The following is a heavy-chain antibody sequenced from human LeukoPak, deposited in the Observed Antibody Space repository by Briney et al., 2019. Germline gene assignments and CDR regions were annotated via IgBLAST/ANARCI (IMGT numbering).Heavy chain of an antibody. Sequence: PGRSLRLSCAASESTFSSYGMHWVRQTPGKGLEWVAVISYDGSNKYYADSVKGRFTISRDNSKNTLYLQMNSLRVEDTAVYYCANYYGANAAALDYWGQGTLVTVSS. CDR2: ISYDGSNK. V-gene: IGHV3-30*18. J-gene: IGHJ4*02. CDR3: ANYYGANAAALDY. D-gene: IGHD6-13*01. CDR1: ESTFSSYG.